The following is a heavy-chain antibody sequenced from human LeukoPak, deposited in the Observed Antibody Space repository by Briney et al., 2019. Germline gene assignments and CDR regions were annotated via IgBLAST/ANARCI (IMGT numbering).Heavy chain of an antibody. CDR1: GGSFSGYY. J-gene: IGHJ4*02. D-gene: IGHD1-1*01. CDR2: INHSGSS. CDR3: ARENLDPAYFDY. Sequence: SETLSLTCAVYGGSFSGYYWSWIRQPPGKGLEWIGEINHSGSSNYNPSLKSRVTISADTSKNQFSLKLSSVSAADTAVYYCARENLDPAYFDYWGQGTMVTVSS. V-gene: IGHV4-34*01.